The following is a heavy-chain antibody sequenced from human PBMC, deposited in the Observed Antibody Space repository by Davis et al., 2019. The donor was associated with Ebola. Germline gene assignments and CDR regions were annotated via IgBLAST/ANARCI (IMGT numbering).Heavy chain of an antibody. Sequence: AASVKVSCKASGYTFTSYGISWVRQAPGQGLEWMGRIIPILGIANYAQKFQGRVTITADKSTSTAYMELSSLRSEDTAVYYCARDQGFGELSIYYYYGMDVWGQGTTVTVSS. D-gene: IGHD3-10*01. J-gene: IGHJ6*02. CDR2: IIPILGIA. V-gene: IGHV1-69*04. CDR1: GYTFTSYG. CDR3: ARDQGFGELSIYYYYGMDV.